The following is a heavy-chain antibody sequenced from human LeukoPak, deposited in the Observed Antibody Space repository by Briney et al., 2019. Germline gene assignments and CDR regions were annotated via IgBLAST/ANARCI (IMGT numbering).Heavy chain of an antibody. D-gene: IGHD3-22*01. CDR1: GFTFSSYA. V-gene: IGHV3-23*01. Sequence: GGSLRLSCAASGFTFSSYAMSWVRQAPGKGLEWVSAISGSGGTTYYADSVKGRFTISRDNSKNTLYLQMNSLRAEDTAVYYCAKDVSGYVNSGVDYWGQGTLVTVSS. CDR2: ISGSGGTT. J-gene: IGHJ4*02. CDR3: AKDVSGYVNSGVDY.